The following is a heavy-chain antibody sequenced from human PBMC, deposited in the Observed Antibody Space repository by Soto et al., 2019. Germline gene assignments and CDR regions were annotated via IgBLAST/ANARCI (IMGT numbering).Heavy chain of an antibody. D-gene: IGHD2-2*01. CDR3: ARTTPSSTSSGYYYGMDV. CDR1: GYTFTSYG. V-gene: IGHV1-18*01. CDR2: ISAYNGNT. J-gene: IGHJ6*02. Sequence: GASVKVSCKASGYTFTSYGISWVRQAPGQGLEWMGWISAYNGNTNYAQKLQGRVTMTTDTSTSTAYMELRSLRSDDTAVYYCARTTPSSTSSGYYYGMDVWGQGTTVTVSS.